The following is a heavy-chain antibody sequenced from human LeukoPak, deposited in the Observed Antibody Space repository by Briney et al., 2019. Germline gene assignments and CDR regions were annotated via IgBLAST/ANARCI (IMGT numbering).Heavy chain of an antibody. D-gene: IGHD3-16*02. CDR2: IRSKAYGGTT. V-gene: IGHV3-49*04. Sequence: GGSLRLSCTASGFTFGDYAMNWVRQAPGKGLEWVGFIRSKAYGGTTEYAASVKGRFTISRDDSKSIAYPQMNSLKTEDTAVYYCTRLSLDYWGQGTLVTVSS. CDR3: TRLSLDY. J-gene: IGHJ4*02. CDR1: GFTFGDYA.